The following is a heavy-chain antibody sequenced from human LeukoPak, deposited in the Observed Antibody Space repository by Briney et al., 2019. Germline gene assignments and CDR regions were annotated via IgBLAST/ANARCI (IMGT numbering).Heavy chain of an antibody. CDR2: IMPLFGTA. J-gene: IGHJ5*02. CDR3: ARDVHGDYGSGWFDP. CDR1: GGTFTNSA. V-gene: IGHV1-69*05. D-gene: IGHD4-17*01. Sequence: SVKVSCKTSGGTFTNSAISWVRQAPGQGLEWLGGIMPLFGTAGYAQKFQGRVTITKDESTRTVYLELTSLTSDDTAVYYCARDVHGDYGSGWFDPWGQGTLVSVSS.